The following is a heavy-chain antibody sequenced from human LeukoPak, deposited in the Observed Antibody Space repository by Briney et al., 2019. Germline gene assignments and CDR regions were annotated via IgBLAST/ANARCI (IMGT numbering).Heavy chain of an antibody. J-gene: IGHJ4*02. V-gene: IGHV3-30*18. Sequence: GGSLRLSCAASGFTFSSYGMHWVRQAPGKGLEWVAVISYDGSNKYYADSVKGRFTISRDNSKNTLYLQMNSLRAEDTAVYYCAKEAKSDYHFDYWGQGTLVTVSS. CDR1: GFTFSSYG. D-gene: IGHD3-10*01. CDR2: ISYDGSNK. CDR3: AKEAKSDYHFDY.